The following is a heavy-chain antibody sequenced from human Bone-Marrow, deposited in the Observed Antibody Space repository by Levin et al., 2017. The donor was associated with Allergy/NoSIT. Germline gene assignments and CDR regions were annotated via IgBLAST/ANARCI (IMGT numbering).Heavy chain of an antibody. CDR1: GFTFSGSA. CDR2: IRSKGNNYAT. CDR3: TRLQEAGTVEGLFDF. D-gene: IGHD4-11*01. J-gene: IGHJ4*02. V-gene: IGHV3-73*01. Sequence: PGGSLRLSCAASGFTFSGSAIHWVRQASGEGLEWVGRIRSKGNNYATAYGASVEGRFTLSRDDSKNSAYLQMNSLKTEDTAVYYCTRLQEAGTVEGLFDFWGQGTLVTVSS.